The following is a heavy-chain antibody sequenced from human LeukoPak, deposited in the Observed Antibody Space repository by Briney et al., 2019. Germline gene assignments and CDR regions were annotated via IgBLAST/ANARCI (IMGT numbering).Heavy chain of an antibody. J-gene: IGHJ4*02. Sequence: SETLSLTCTVSGGSISSGGYYWSWIRRHPGKGLEWIGYIYYSGSTYYNPSLKSRVTISVDTSKNQFSLKLSSVTAADTAVYYCARGFYGDTTLPFDYWGQGTLVTVSS. CDR2: IYYSGST. CDR3: ARGFYGDTTLPFDY. D-gene: IGHD4-17*01. V-gene: IGHV4-31*03. CDR1: GGSISSGGYY.